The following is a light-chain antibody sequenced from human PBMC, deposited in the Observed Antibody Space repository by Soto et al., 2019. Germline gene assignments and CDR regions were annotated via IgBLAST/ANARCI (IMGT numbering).Light chain of an antibody. CDR2: DAS. Sequence: EIVLTQSPATLSLSPGERATLSCRASQSVSSYLAWYQQKPGQAPRLLIYDASNRATGIPARFSGSGSETDFTPTISSLETEDFAVYYFQQRSNWAPNITFGPGTKVDIK. J-gene: IGKJ3*01. CDR3: QQRSNWAPNIT. CDR1: QSVSSY. V-gene: IGKV3-11*01.